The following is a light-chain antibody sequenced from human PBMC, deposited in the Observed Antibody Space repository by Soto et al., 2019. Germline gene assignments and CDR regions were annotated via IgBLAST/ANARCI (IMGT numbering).Light chain of an antibody. CDR3: QQYGSSPPYT. Sequence: EIVLTQSPGTLSLSPGERATLSCRASQSVSSSYLAWYQQKPGQAPRLLIYGASNRATGIPDRFSASGSGTDFTLTISRLQPDDFAVYYCQQYGSSPPYTFGQGTQLEIK. J-gene: IGKJ2*01. CDR2: GAS. CDR1: QSVSSSY. V-gene: IGKV3-20*01.